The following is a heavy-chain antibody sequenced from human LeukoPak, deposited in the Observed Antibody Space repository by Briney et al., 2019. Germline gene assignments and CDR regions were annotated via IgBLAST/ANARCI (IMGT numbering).Heavy chain of an antibody. CDR3: TRDRPIDY. V-gene: IGHV3-74*01. CDR2: INLDGSST. Sequence: GGSLRLSCAASGFTFSNYWMNWVRQAPGKGPVWVSRINLDGSSTTYADSVKGRFTISRDNAKNTLYLQMNSLRAEDTAVYYCTRDRPIDYWGQGTLATVSS. J-gene: IGHJ4*02. CDR1: GFTFSNYW.